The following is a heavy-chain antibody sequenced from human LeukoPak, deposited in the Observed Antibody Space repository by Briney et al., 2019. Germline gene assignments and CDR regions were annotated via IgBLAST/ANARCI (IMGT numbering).Heavy chain of an antibody. V-gene: IGHV4-39*07. J-gene: IGHJ3*02. CDR2: IYYSGST. CDR1: GSSISSSSYY. D-gene: IGHD3-3*01. Sequence: SETLSLTCTVSGSSISSSSYYWGWIRQPPGKGLEWIGSIYYSGSTYYNPSLKSRVTISVATSKNQFSLKVSSVTAEDTAVYYCARDYSPVLRFLEWSYFPFGAFDIWGQGTMVTVSS. CDR3: ARDYSPVLRFLEWSYFPFGAFDI.